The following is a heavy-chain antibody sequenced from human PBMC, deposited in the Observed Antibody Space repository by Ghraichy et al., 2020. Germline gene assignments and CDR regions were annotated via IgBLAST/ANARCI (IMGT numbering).Heavy chain of an antibody. CDR2: INHSGST. Sequence: SETLSLTCAVYGGSFSGYYWSWIRQPPGKGLEWFGEINHSGSTNYNPSLKSRVTISVDTSKNQFSLKLSSVTAADTAVYYCARERGIAVARDYYGMDVWGQGTTVTVSS. CDR3: ARERGIAVARDYYGMDV. J-gene: IGHJ6*02. CDR1: GGSFSGYY. V-gene: IGHV4-34*01. D-gene: IGHD6-19*01.